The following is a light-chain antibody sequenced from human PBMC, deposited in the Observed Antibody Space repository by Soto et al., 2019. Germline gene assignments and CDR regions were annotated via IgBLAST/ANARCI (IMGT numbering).Light chain of an antibody. CDR2: EVT. CDR3: ISKTTGSTRV. J-gene: IGLJ1*01. V-gene: IGLV2-14*01. CDR1: SSDVGGYDY. Sequence: QSALTQPASVSGSPGQSIAISCTGTSSDVGGYDYVSWYQQQPDKAPKLMIYEVTKRPSGVSNRFSGSKSGNTASLTISGLQAEDGAVYYCISKTTGSTRVFGPGPKLTAL.